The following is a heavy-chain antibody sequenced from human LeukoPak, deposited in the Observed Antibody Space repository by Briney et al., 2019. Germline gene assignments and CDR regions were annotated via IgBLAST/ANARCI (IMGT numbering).Heavy chain of an antibody. CDR1: GGSFSGYY. V-gene: IGHV4-34*01. Sequence: PSETLSLTCAVYGGSFSGYYWSWIRQPPGKGLEWIGEINHSGSTNYNPSLKSRVTISVDTSKNQFSLKLSSVTAADTAVYYCARGTEQLVLSPWVVDVWGQGTTVTVSS. CDR2: INHSGST. CDR3: ARGTEQLVLSPWVVDV. J-gene: IGHJ6*02. D-gene: IGHD6-6*01.